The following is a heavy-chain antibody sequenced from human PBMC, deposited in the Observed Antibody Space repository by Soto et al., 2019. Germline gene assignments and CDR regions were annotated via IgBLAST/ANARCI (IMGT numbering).Heavy chain of an antibody. CDR2: ISGGGGT. CDR3: IRASGVAVTGEYF. J-gene: IGHJ4*02. Sequence: EVQLVESGGGLVQPGGSLRLSCAASGFDFSTYWMHWVRQAPGKGLVWVSRISGGGGTTYADSVEGRFTISSDNANNIVYLQMNSLTEEDTAMYYCIRASGVAVTGEYFWGQGTLVTVSS. D-gene: IGHD3-10*01. V-gene: IGHV3-74*02. CDR1: GFDFSTYW.